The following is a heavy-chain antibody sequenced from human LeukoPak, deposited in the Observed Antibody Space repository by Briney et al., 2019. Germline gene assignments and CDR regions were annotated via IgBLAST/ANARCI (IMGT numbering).Heavy chain of an antibody. J-gene: IGHJ4*02. Sequence: GGSLRLSCAVSGFTFSNYWMHWVRQAPGKGLVWVSRINSDGTTTSYADSVKGRFTISRDNAKNTLYLQMNNLRVEDAAVYYCVRGYSSGYRLDYWGQGTLVTVSS. D-gene: IGHD3-22*01. CDR1: GFTFSNYW. CDR2: INSDGTTT. V-gene: IGHV3-74*01. CDR3: VRGYSSGYRLDY.